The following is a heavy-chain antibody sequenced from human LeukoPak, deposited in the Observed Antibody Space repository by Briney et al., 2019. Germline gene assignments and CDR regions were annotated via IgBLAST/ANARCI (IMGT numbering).Heavy chain of an antibody. CDR3: ARRAYCSSTSCYRFWFDP. D-gene: IGHD2-2*01. CDR2: IIPIFGTA. J-gene: IGHJ5*02. V-gene: IGHV1-69*05. CDR1: GGTFSSYA. Sequence: ASVKVSCKASGGTFSSYAISWVRQAPGQGLEWMGGIIPIFGTANYAQKFQGRVTITTDESTSTAYMELSSLRSEDTAVYYCARRAYCSSTSCYRFWFDPWGQGTLVTVSS.